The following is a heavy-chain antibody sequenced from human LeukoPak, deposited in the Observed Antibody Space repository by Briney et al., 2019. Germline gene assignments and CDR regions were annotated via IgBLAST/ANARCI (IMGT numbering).Heavy chain of an antibody. J-gene: IGHJ4*02. CDR1: GGSVSSGSYY. V-gene: IGHV4-61*01. Sequence: SETLSLTCTVSGGSVSSGSYYWSWIRQPPGKGLEWIGYIYYSGSTNYNPSLKSRVTISVDTSKNQFSLKLSSVTAADTAVYYCEREGGGGVVGDPAAWGQGTLVTVSS. CDR3: EREGGGGVVGDPAA. D-gene: IGHD2-2*01. CDR2: IYYSGST.